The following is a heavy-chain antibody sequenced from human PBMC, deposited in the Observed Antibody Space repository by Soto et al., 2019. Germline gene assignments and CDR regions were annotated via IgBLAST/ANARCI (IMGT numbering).Heavy chain of an antibody. CDR1: GFTFTKFA. Sequence: PGGSLRLSCAASGFTFTKFAMNWVRQAPGKGLEWVSSVSGSGVSTYYADSVKGRFTISRDNSKSTLYLEMNSLRAEDTAVYYCARDKYCNTVTCNFDNWGQGTLVTVSS. V-gene: IGHV3-23*01. CDR3: ARDKYCNTVTCNFDN. J-gene: IGHJ4*02. D-gene: IGHD4-17*01. CDR2: VSGSGVST.